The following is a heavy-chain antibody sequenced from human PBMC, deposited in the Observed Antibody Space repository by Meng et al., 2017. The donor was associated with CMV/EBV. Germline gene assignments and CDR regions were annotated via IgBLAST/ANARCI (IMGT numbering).Heavy chain of an antibody. V-gene: IGHV1-8*01. Sequence: ASVKVSCKASGYTFTSYDINWVRQATGQGLEWMGWMNPNSGNTGYAQKFKGRVTMTRNTSISTAYMELSSLRSEDTAVYYCARVSRVCSSTSCYIRYYFDYWGQGTLVTVSS. D-gene: IGHD2-2*02. CDR1: GYTFTSYD. J-gene: IGHJ4*02. CDR3: ARVSRVCSSTSCYIRYYFDY. CDR2: MNPNSGNT.